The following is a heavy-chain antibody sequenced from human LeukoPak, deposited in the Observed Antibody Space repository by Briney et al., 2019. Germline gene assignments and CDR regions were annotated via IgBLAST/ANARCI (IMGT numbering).Heavy chain of an antibody. CDR3: ARGMGRGYSYGSLDY. V-gene: IGHV1-69*13. J-gene: IGHJ4*02. CDR2: IIPIFATA. CDR1: GGTFSSYA. Sequence: SVTVSCTASGGTFSSYAISWVRQAPGQGLEWMGGIIPIFATANYAQKFQGRVTITADESTSTAYMELSSLRSEDTAVYYCARGMGRGYSYGSLDYWGQGTLVTVSS. D-gene: IGHD5-18*01.